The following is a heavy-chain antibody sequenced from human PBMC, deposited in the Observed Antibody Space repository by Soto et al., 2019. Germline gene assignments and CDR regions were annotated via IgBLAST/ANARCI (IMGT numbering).Heavy chain of an antibody. V-gene: IGHV1-69*02. CDR1: GGTFSSYT. D-gene: IGHD4-17*01. J-gene: IGHJ4*02. Sequence: GASVKVSCKASGGTFSSYTISWVRQAPGQGLEWMGRIIPILGIANYAQKFQGRVTITADKSTSTAYMELSSLRSEDTAVYYCARVPSTVTTKRPWGPFDYWGQGTLVTVSS. CDR3: ARVPSTVTTKRPWGPFDY. CDR2: IIPILGIA.